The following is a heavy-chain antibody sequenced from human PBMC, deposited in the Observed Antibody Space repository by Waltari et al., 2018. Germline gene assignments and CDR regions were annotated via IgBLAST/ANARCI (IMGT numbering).Heavy chain of an antibody. CDR1: GYRFTSSD. Sequence: QVQLVQSGAEVRKPGASVKVSCKTSGYRFTSSDINWVRQAPGQGLQWMGWMSPRSGNTGYAERFQDRITMTSDTSITTAYMELRSLRFDDTAIYYCARMRPKGEYIGYDLFYWGQGVLVTVSS. J-gene: IGHJ4*02. CDR2: MSPRSGNT. CDR3: ARMRPKGEYIGYDLFY. D-gene: IGHD5-12*01. V-gene: IGHV1-8*01.